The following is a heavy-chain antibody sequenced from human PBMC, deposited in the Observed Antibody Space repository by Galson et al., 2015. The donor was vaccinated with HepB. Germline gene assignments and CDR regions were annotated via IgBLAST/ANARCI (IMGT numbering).Heavy chain of an antibody. D-gene: IGHD3-9*01. Sequence: SLRLSCAASGFTFGSFTMNWVRQAPGKGLEWVSYISSSSYSKYYADSVKGRFTISRDNAKNSLYLLMNSLRAEDTAVYYCARGRGTGYFDSWGQGTLVTVSS. CDR3: ARGRGTGYFDS. CDR2: ISSSSYSK. V-gene: IGHV3-48*04. CDR1: GFTFGSFT. J-gene: IGHJ4*02.